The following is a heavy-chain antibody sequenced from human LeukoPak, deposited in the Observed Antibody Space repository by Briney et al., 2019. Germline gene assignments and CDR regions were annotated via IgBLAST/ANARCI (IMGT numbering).Heavy chain of an antibody. CDR2: TYYRSRWYD. CDR1: GDSVSSNNGA. V-gene: IGHV6-1*01. Sequence: SQTLSLTCAISGDSVSSNNGAWNWIRQSPSRGLEWLGRTYYRSRWYDDYAGSMKGRVSISPDTSKNRFSLHLNSVTPEDTAVYYCARDLGNSGWYTFDYWGQGTLVTVSS. J-gene: IGHJ4*02. D-gene: IGHD6-19*01. CDR3: ARDLGNSGWYTFDY.